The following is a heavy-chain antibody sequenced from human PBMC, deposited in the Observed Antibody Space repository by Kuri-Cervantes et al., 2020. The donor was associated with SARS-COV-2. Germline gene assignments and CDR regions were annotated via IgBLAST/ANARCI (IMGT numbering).Heavy chain of an antibody. D-gene: IGHD2-15*01. CDR3: ARRRRFCSGGSCSVDY. Sequence: GGSLRLSCAASGFTFSSYAMSWVRQAPGKGLEWVSVIYSCGSTYYADSVKGRFTISRDNSKNTLYLQMNSLRAEDTAVYYCARRRRFCSGGSCSVDYWGQGTLVTVSS. CDR1: GFTFSSYA. J-gene: IGHJ4*02. CDR2: IYSCGST. V-gene: IGHV3-53*05.